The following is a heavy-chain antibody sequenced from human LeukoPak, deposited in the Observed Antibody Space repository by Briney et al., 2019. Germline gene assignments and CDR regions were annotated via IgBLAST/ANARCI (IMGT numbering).Heavy chain of an antibody. Sequence: PGGSLRLSCAASRFTFSSYGMHWVRQAPGKGLEWVANIKQDGSEKYYVDSVKGRFTISRDNAKNSLYLQMNSLRAEDTAVYYCARVDRSSYYYYMDVWGKGTTVTISS. J-gene: IGHJ6*03. CDR2: IKQDGSEK. D-gene: IGHD6-19*01. CDR1: RFTFSSYG. CDR3: ARVDRSSYYYYMDV. V-gene: IGHV3-7*01.